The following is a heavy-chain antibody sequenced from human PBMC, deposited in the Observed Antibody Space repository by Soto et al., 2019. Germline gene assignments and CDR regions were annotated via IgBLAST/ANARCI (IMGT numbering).Heavy chain of an antibody. D-gene: IGHD2-21*02. CDR1: GGSFSGYY. J-gene: IGHJ4*02. CDR2: INHSGST. Sequence: QVQLQQWGAGLLKPSETLSLTCAVYGGSFSGYYWSWIRQPPGKGLEWIGEINHSGSTNYNPSLKSRVTISVDTSKHQFSLKLSSVTAADTAVYYCARGYRFPCSDCSSNGGRPVFDYWGQGTLVTVSS. CDR3: ARGYRFPCSDCSSNGGRPVFDY. V-gene: IGHV4-34*01.